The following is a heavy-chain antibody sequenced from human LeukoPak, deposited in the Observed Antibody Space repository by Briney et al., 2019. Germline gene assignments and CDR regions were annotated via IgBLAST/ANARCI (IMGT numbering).Heavy chain of an antibody. CDR1: GYTFTNYD. Sequence: GASVKVSRKASGYTFTNYDINWVRQATGQGLEWMGWMNPNSGNTGYAQKFQGRVTITRDTSIGTAYMELSSLSSEDTAVYYCARRSDYYDSSAYYYWGQGTLVTVSS. CDR3: ARRSDYYDSSAYYY. J-gene: IGHJ4*02. D-gene: IGHD3-22*01. V-gene: IGHV1-8*03. CDR2: MNPNSGNT.